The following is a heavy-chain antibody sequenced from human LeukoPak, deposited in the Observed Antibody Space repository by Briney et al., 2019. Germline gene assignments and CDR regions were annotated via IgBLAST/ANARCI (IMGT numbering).Heavy chain of an antibody. CDR2: IIPIFGTA. CDR1: GGTFSSYA. J-gene: IGHJ3*02. Sequence: GSSVKVSCKVSGGTFSSYAISWVRQAPGQGLEWMGRIIPIFGTANYAQKFQGRVTITTDESTSTAYMELSSLRSEDTAVYYCARAYSGSYDLDAFDIWGQGTMVTVSS. D-gene: IGHD1-26*01. CDR3: ARAYSGSYDLDAFDI. V-gene: IGHV1-69*05.